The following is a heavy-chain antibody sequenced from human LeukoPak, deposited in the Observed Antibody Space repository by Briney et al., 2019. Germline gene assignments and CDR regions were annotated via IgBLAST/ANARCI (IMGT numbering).Heavy chain of an antibody. CDR1: GFTFSSYT. CDR2: ISHDGGNK. J-gene: IGHJ4*02. D-gene: IGHD6-19*01. Sequence: GGSLRLSCAASGFTFSSYTMHRVRQAPDKGLEWVAVISHDGGNKYYADSVEGRFTISRDNSKNTLYLQMNGLRAEETAMYYCATPYTSGWSLYFDNWGQGTLVAVSS. CDR3: ATPYTSGWSLYFDN. V-gene: IGHV3-30-3*01.